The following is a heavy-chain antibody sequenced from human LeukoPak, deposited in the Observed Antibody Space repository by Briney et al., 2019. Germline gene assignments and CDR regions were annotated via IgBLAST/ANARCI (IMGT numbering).Heavy chain of an antibody. V-gene: IGHV3-21*01. Sequence: GGSLRLSCAASGFTFSNYIMNWVRRTPGKGLEWVSSITTSSSYMFYADSVRGRFTISRDNAENSLYLQMNSLRDEDTAVYYCARDPYSGGYGAYYYYYMDVWGKGTTVTVSS. CDR1: GFTFSNYI. D-gene: IGHD6-19*01. J-gene: IGHJ6*03. CDR3: ARDPYSGGYGAYYYYYMDV. CDR2: ITTSSSYM.